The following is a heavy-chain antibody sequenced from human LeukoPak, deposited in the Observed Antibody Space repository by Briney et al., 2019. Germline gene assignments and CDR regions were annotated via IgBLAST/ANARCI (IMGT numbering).Heavy chain of an antibody. J-gene: IGHJ3*02. Sequence: SETLSLTCTVSGGSISSGSYYWSWIRQPAGKGLEWIVRIYTGGSTNYNPSLKSRVTISVDTSKNQFSLKLSSVTAADTAVYYCARSIYCTNGVCHDAFDIWGQGTMVTVSS. CDR1: GGSISSGSYY. V-gene: IGHV4-61*02. CDR2: IYTGGST. CDR3: ARSIYCTNGVCHDAFDI. D-gene: IGHD2-8*01.